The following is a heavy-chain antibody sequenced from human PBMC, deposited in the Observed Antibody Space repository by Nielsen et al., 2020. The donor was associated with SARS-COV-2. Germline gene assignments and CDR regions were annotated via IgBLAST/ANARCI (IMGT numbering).Heavy chain of an antibody. J-gene: IGHJ5*02. CDR2: FYSSETS. V-gene: IGHV4-39*02. CDR1: GGSIINETYY. Sequence: SETLSLTCTVSGGSIINETYYWVWIRQAPGKGLEWIGNFYSSETSYSNPSLNGRLTLSVDTSRNQVSLRLTSVTAADTAIYFCARVVEQQLHNWFDPWGQGTLVTVSS. CDR3: ARVVEQQLHNWFDP. D-gene: IGHD6-13*01.